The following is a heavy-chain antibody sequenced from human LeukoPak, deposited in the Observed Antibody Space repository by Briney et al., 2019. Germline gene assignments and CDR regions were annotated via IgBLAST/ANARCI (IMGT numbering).Heavy chain of an antibody. Sequence: SVKVSCTASGGTFSSYTISWVRQAPGQGLEWMGRIIPILGIANYAQKFQGRVTITADKSTSTAYMELSSLRSEDTAVYYCARSRDYGDSSFDYWGQGTLVTVSS. J-gene: IGHJ4*02. CDR1: GGTFSSYT. CDR3: ARSRDYGDSSFDY. CDR2: IIPILGIA. V-gene: IGHV1-69*02. D-gene: IGHD4-17*01.